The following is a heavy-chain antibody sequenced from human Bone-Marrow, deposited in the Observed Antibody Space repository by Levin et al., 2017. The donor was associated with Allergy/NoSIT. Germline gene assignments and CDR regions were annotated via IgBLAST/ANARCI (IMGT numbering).Heavy chain of an antibody. CDR3: ARDNGPIEALGALHDF. CDR1: GFSISDYY. D-gene: IGHD4/OR15-4a*01. Sequence: PGGSLRLSCAASGFSISDYYMGWLRQAPGKGPEWVSSISSRGTNIYYADSVRGRFTISRDNAKNSLHLQMDGLTAEDTAVYFCARDNGPIEALGALHDFWGQGTLVTVS. CDR2: ISSRGTNI. J-gene: IGHJ4*02. V-gene: IGHV3-11*01.